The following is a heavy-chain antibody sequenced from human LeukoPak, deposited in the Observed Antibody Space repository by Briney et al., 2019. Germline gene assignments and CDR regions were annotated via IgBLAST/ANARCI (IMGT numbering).Heavy chain of an antibody. D-gene: IGHD3-22*01. J-gene: IGHJ4*02. Sequence: ASVKVSCKASGFTFSNYGISWVRQAPGQGLEWMGWISVYNGNIIYAQNAQGRVTLTTDTSTSTAYMELRSLRSDDTAVYYCARDPGTSYYDSSGYYLDYWGQGTLVTVSS. V-gene: IGHV1-18*01. CDR2: ISVYNGNI. CDR3: ARDPGTSYYDSSGYYLDY. CDR1: GFTFSNYG.